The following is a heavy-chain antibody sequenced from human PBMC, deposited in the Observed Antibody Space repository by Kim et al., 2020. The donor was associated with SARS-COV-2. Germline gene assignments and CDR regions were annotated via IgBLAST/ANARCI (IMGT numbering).Heavy chain of an antibody. D-gene: IGHD1-7*01. Sequence: GGSLRLSCAASGFSFDDYAMHWVRQAPGKGLEWVSSINWNSGTIGYADSVKGRFTISRDNAKNSLFLQMNSLRAEDTAFYYCARDGVGYNSNYYWFDPWGQGTLVTVSS. V-gene: IGHV3-9*01. CDR3: ARDGVGYNSNYYWFDP. CDR2: INWNSGTI. J-gene: IGHJ5*02. CDR1: GFSFDDYA.